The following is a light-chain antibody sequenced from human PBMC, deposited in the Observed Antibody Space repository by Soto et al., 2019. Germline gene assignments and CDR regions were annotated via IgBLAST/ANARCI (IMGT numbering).Light chain of an antibody. CDR1: QSVSSH. J-gene: IGKJ3*01. V-gene: IGKV3-11*01. Sequence: EIVLTQFPGSLSLSPGDRATLSCWASQSVSSHLAWYQQKPGQAPRLLIYGASSRATGIPDRFSGSGSGTDFTLTISSLEPEDFAVYYCQQRSNWPPRITFGPGTKVDIK. CDR2: GAS. CDR3: QQRSNWPPRIT.